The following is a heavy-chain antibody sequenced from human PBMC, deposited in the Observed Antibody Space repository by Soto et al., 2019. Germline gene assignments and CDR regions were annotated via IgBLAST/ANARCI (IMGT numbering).Heavy chain of an antibody. CDR1: GDSITNYY. CDR2: VHYTGST. Sequence: SETLSLTCTVSGDSITNYYWTWIRQPPGKGLERMGCVHYTGSTNYNPSLKSRVTISVDTSKNQFSLKLTSVTAADTAVYYCARDRIVVVPAAIPLHFYHGMDVWGQGTTVTVSS. D-gene: IGHD2-2*01. V-gene: IGHV4-59*01. CDR3: ARDRIVVVPAAIPLHFYHGMDV. J-gene: IGHJ6*02.